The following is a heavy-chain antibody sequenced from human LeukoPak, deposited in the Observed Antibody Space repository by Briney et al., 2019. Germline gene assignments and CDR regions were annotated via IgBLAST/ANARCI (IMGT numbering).Heavy chain of an antibody. CDR2: INHGGST. CDR1: GGSFSGDF. V-gene: IGHV4-34*01. CDR3: ARMVRRLERLKIGRDSDYATGYYFDY. Sequence: SETLSLTCAVYGGSFSGDFWSWIRQSPGKGLEWIGEINHGGSTTYNPSLQSRVTISVDTSKNQFSLKLSSVTAADTAVYYCARMVRRLERLKIGRDSDYATGYYFDYWGQGTLVTVSS. J-gene: IGHJ4*02. D-gene: IGHD4-11*01.